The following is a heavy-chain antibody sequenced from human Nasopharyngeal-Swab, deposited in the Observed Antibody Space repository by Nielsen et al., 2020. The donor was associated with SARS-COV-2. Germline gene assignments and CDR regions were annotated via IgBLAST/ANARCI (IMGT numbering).Heavy chain of an antibody. CDR3: ARRPEGRGSGWGYYYQYGLDV. V-gene: IGHV4-34*01. Sequence: SETLSLTCAVYGESLSGFYWTWIRQSPEKGLEWIGEINHGGSTSYNPSHKRRGTISVDTSKNQFSLKLTSLTAADTAVFYCARRPEGRGSGWGYYYQYGLDVWGQGTTVTVSS. CDR2: INHGGST. CDR1: GESLSGFY. D-gene: IGHD6-19*01. J-gene: IGHJ6*02.